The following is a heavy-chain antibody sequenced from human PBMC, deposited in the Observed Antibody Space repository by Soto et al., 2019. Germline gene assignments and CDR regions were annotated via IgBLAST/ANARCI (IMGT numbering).Heavy chain of an antibody. CDR1: GFTFSSYG. CDR3: AKDRVRYYYDSSGYYPDY. J-gene: IGHJ4*02. D-gene: IGHD3-22*01. Sequence: QVQLVESGGGVVQPGRSLRLSCAASGFTFSSYGMHWVRQAPGKGLEWVAVISYDGSNKYNADSVKGRFTISRDNSKNTLYLQMNSLRAEDTAVYYCAKDRVRYYYDSSGYYPDYWGQGTLVTVSS. V-gene: IGHV3-30*18. CDR2: ISYDGSNK.